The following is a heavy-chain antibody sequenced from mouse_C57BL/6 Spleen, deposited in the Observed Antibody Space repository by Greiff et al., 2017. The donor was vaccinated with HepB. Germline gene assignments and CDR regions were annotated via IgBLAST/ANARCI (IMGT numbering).Heavy chain of an antibody. CDR2: IWGVGST. Sequence: QVQLQQSGPGLVAPSQSLSITCTVSGFSLTSYGVDWVRQSPGKGLEWLGVIWGVGSTNYNSALKSRLSISKDNSKSQVFLKMNSLQTDDTAMYYCASGDYDGGFAYWGQGTLVTVSA. CDR1: GFSLTSYG. J-gene: IGHJ3*01. V-gene: IGHV2-6*01. D-gene: IGHD2-4*01. CDR3: ASGDYDGGFAY.